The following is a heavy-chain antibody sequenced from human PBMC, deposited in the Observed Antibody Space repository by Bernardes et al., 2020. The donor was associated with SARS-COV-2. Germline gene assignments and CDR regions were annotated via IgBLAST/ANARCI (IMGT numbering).Heavy chain of an antibody. CDR1: GITFRNYG. Sequence: GGSLRLSCAASGITFRNYGMHWVRQAPGKGLEWVAVISYDRSNKYYADSVKGRFTISRDNSKNTLYLQMNSLKAEDTAVYYCAKDRSFSSGWESYYYYGMDVWGQGTTVTVSS. J-gene: IGHJ6*02. CDR2: ISYDRSNK. V-gene: IGHV3-30*18. D-gene: IGHD6-19*01. CDR3: AKDRSFSSGWESYYYYGMDV.